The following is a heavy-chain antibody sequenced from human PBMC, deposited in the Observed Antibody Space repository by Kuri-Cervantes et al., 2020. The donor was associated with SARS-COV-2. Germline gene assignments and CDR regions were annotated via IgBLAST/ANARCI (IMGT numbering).Heavy chain of an antibody. Sequence: GESLKISCAASGFTLSRYAMHWVRQAPGKGLKWVALISYDGGKKYYADSVKGRFTISRDNPKNTLYLQMNSLRAEDTAVYYCARTNSYGRLGALGYWGQGTLVTVSS. D-gene: IGHD5-18*01. CDR3: ARTNSYGRLGALGY. V-gene: IGHV3-30*04. J-gene: IGHJ4*02. CDR2: ISYDGGKK. CDR1: GFTLSRYA.